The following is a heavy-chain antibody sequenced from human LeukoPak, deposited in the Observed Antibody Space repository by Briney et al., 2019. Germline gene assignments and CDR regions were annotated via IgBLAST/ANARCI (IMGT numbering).Heavy chain of an antibody. Sequence: GESLQISCKGSGYSFNSYWIGWVRQMPGKGLEWMGIIYPGGSDTRYSPSFQGQVTISADKSISTAYLQWSSLKASDTAMYYCARLGYSGSSTIDYWGQGTLVTVSS. J-gene: IGHJ4*02. CDR2: IYPGGSDT. CDR3: ARLGYSGSSTIDY. V-gene: IGHV5-51*01. CDR1: GYSFNSYW. D-gene: IGHD1-26*01.